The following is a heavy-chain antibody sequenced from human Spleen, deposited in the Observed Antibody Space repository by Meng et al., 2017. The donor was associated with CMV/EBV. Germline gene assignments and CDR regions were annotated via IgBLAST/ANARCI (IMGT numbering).Heavy chain of an antibody. D-gene: IGHD2-2*01. CDR3: ARDSMPSY. J-gene: IGHJ4*02. Sequence: ASVKVSCKTSGYTFTDYGVSWVRQAPGQGLEWMGWMSGYNGNTYYAQKFQGRVTMTTDTSTNIAYLELRSLRSDDTAVYFCARDSMPSYWGQGTLVTVSS. V-gene: IGHV1-18*01. CDR1: GYTFTDYG. CDR2: MSGYNGNT.